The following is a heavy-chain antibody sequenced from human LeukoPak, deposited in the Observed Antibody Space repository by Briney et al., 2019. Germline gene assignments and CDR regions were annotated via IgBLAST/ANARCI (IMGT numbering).Heavy chain of an antibody. CDR1: GFTFSSYG. V-gene: IGHV3-33*01. CDR3: AREYGPAAPFDY. Sequence: GGSLRLSCAASGFTFSSYGMHWVRQAPGKGLEWVAVIWYDGSNKHYADSVKGRFTISRDNSKNTLYLQMNSLRAEDTAVYYCAREYGPAAPFDYWGQGTLVTVSS. D-gene: IGHD2-2*01. CDR2: IWYDGSNK. J-gene: IGHJ4*02.